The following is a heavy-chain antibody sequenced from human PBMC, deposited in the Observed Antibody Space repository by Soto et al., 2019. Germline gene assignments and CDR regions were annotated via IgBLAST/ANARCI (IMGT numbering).Heavy chain of an antibody. V-gene: IGHV4-61*01. J-gene: IGHJ5*02. CDR3: GRVPVDTYMIYWSDP. D-gene: IGHD3-16*01. CDR1: GDSVSSGNYY. Sequence: SDTLSLTCTVSGDSVSSGNYYWSWIRQPPGKGLEWIGSIYFTGNTNYNPSLKSRLTMSIDTSRNLFSLRLGSVTAADTAVYYCGRVPVDTYMIYWSDPWGQGTLVTVSS. CDR2: IYFTGNT.